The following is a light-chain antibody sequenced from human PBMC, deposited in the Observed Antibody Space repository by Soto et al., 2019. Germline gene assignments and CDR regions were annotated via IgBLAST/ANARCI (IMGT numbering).Light chain of an antibody. CDR1: TSGVGSYNL. Sequence: QSVLTQPASVSGSPGQSITISCTGTTSGVGSYNLVSWYQQHPGKSPKLMIYEVTKRPSGISNRFSGSKSGNTASLTIAGLQAEDEADYSCCSYAGSSTIIFGGGTNVTVL. CDR2: EVT. J-gene: IGLJ2*01. V-gene: IGLV2-23*02. CDR3: CSYAGSSTII.